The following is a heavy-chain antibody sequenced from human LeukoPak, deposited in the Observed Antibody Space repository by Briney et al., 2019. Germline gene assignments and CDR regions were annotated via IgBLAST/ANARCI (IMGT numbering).Heavy chain of an antibody. D-gene: IGHD6-13*01. CDR2: IYTSGST. Sequence: SETLSLTCTVSGGSISSYYWSWIRQPAGKGLEWIGRIYTSGSTNYNPSPKSRVTMSVDTSKNQFSLKLSSVTAADTAVYYCARAPAGPGYYYYYYGMDVWGQGTTVTVSS. V-gene: IGHV4-4*07. J-gene: IGHJ6*02. CDR1: GGSISSYY. CDR3: ARAPAGPGYYYYYYGMDV.